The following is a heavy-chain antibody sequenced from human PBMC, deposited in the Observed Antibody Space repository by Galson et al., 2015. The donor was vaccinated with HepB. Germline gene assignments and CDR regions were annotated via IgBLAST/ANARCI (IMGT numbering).Heavy chain of an antibody. CDR3: AIAGSIVGASGIDF. D-gene: IGHD1-26*01. J-gene: IGHJ4*01. V-gene: IGHV3-21*01. Sequence: SLRLSCAASGFTFSSYTMNWVRQAPGQGLEWVSSISSSSSYIYYADSVKGRFTISRDNAKNALYLQMNSLRAEDTAVYYCAIAGSIVGASGIDFWGRGTLVTVSS. CDR1: GFTFSSYT. CDR2: ISSSSSYI.